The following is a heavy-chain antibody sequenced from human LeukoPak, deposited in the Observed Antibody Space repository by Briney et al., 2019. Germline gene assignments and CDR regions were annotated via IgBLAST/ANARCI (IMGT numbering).Heavy chain of an antibody. J-gene: IGHJ4*02. CDR3: ARDLGYCSSTSCYAGWSFDY. V-gene: IGHV1-46*01. CDR1: GYTFTSYY. CDR2: INPSGGST. Sequence: GASVKVSCKASGYTFTSYYMHWVRQAPGQGLEWMGIINPSGGSTSYAQKFQGRVTMTRDMSTSTVYMELSSLRSEDTAVYYCARDLGYCSSTSCYAGWSFDYWGQGTLVTVSS. D-gene: IGHD2-2*01.